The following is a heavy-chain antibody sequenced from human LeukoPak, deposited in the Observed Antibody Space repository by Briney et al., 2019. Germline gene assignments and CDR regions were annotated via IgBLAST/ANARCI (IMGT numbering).Heavy chain of an antibody. Sequence: GGSLRLSCAASGFTFSKVWMYWVRQAPGKGLEWVGRIKSKTDGGATDYAAPVKGRVTISRDDSKTTLFLQMNSLKTEDTATYYCTTPKYSGYDFYFWGQGTLVTVSS. CDR3: TTPKYSGYDFYF. D-gene: IGHD5-12*01. V-gene: IGHV3-15*07. CDR1: GFTFSKVW. CDR2: IKSKTDGGAT. J-gene: IGHJ4*02.